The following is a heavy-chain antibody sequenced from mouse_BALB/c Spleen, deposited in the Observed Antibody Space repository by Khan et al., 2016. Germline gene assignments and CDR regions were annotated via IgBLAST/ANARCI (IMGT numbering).Heavy chain of an antibody. CDR2: IRNKANGYTT. V-gene: IGHV7-3*02. J-gene: IGHJ4*01. Sequence: EVELVESGGGLVQPGGSLRHSCATSGFTFTDYYMSWVRQPPGKALEWLGFIRNKANGYTTEYSASVKGRFTISRGNSQRIVFLQLTTLRAGDSATYYCARDGYYVDAMDYWGQGTSVTVSS. CDR1: GFTFTDYY. CDR3: ARDGYYVDAMDY. D-gene: IGHD2-3*01.